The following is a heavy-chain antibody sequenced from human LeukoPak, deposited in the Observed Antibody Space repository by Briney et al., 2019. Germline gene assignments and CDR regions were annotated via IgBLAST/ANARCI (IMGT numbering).Heavy chain of an antibody. D-gene: IGHD4-11*01. Sequence: GGSLRLSCAASGLTFSSYSINWVRQAPGKRLEWVSSITSSSSYIYYADSVKGRFTISRDNVKNSLYLQMNSLRAEDTAVYYCATQISYYSNYGYFDYWGQGTLVTVSS. CDR3: ATQISYYSNYGYFDY. CDR2: ITSSSSYI. J-gene: IGHJ4*02. V-gene: IGHV3-21*01. CDR1: GLTFSSYS.